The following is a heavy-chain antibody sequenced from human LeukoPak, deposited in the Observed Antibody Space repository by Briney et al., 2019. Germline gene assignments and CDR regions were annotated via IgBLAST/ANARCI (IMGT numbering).Heavy chain of an antibody. J-gene: IGHJ6*03. Sequence: SVKVSCKASGGTFGSYAISWVRQAPGQGLEWMGGIIPIFGTANYAQKFQGRVTITADESTSTAYMELSSLRSEDTAVYYCARDLGDITMVRGVNNYYYYYTDVWGKGTTVTVSS. CDR1: GGTFGSYA. CDR2: IIPIFGTA. D-gene: IGHD3-10*01. V-gene: IGHV1-69*01. CDR3: ARDLGDITMVRGVNNYYYYYTDV.